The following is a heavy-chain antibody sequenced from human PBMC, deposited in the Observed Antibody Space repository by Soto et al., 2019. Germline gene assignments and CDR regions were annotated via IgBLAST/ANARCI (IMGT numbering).Heavy chain of an antibody. CDR2: IYYSGST. V-gene: IGHV4-39*01. Sequence: SETLSLTCTVSGGSISSSSYYWGWIRQPPGKGLEWIGSIYYSGSTYYNPSLKSRVTISVDTSKNQFSLKLSSVAAADTAVYYCACIAARPRDYYGMDVWGQGTTVTVSS. CDR1: GGSISSSSYY. J-gene: IGHJ6*02. D-gene: IGHD6-6*01. CDR3: ACIAARPRDYYGMDV.